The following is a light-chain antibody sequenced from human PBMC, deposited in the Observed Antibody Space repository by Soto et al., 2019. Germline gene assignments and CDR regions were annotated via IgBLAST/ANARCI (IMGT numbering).Light chain of an antibody. J-gene: IGKJ1*01. CDR1: QSVRSSF. CDR2: GTS. Sequence: EIVLAQSPGTLSLSPGERATLSCRASQSVRSSFVAWFQQKPGQAPRLLIYGTSSRATGIPDRFSGSGSGTDFTLTINRLEPEDFAMYFCQQYGSSPWTFGQGTKVDI. CDR3: QQYGSSPWT. V-gene: IGKV3-20*01.